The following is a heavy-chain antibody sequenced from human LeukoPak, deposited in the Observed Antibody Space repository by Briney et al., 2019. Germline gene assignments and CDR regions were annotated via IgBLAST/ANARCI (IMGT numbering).Heavy chain of an antibody. CDR1: GGTFSSYA. CDR2: IIPIFGTA. J-gene: IGHJ4*02. V-gene: IGHV1-69*05. CDR3: AREGGGSYLTRDFDY. D-gene: IGHD3-16*01. Sequence: ASVKVSCKASGGTFSSYAISWVRQAPGQGLEWMGRIIPIFGTANYAQKFQGRVTITTDESTGTAYMELSSLRSEDTAVYYCAREGGGSYLTRDFDYWGQGTLVTVSS.